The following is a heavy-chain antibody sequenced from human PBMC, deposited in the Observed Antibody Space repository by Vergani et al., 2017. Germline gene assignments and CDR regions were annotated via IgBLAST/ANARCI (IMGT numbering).Heavy chain of an antibody. Sequence: QVQLQESGPGLVKPSETLSLTCTVSGGSVSSGSYYWSWLRQPAGKGLEWIGYIYYSGSTYYNPSLKSRVTISVDTSKHQLSLKLSSVNAADTAVYYCARGQCSGGSCYEGAFDIWGQGTMVTVSS. CDR2: IYYSGST. J-gene: IGHJ3*02. V-gene: IGHV4-61*10. CDR3: ARGQCSGGSCYEGAFDI. D-gene: IGHD2-15*01. CDR1: GGSVSSGSYY.